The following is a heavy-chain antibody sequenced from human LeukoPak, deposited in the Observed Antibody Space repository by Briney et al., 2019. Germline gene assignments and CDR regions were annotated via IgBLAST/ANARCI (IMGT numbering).Heavy chain of an antibody. CDR2: VSSDGSNK. V-gene: IGHV3-30*18. Sequence: GGSLRLSCAASGFTFSSYGMHWVRQAPGKGLEWVAVVSSDGSNKYYTDSMKGRFTISRDNSKNMLYVQMNSLRAEDTAVYYCAKDRRSGDYGYCGGDCYSTWGQGTLVTVSS. CDR1: GFTFSSYG. J-gene: IGHJ5*02. D-gene: IGHD2-21*02. CDR3: AKDRRSGDYGYCGGDCYST.